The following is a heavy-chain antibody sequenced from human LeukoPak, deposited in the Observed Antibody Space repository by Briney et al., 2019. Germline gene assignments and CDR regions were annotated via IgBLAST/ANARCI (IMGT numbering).Heavy chain of an antibody. D-gene: IGHD6-6*01. CDR2: INPSGGST. Sequence: ASVKVSCKASGYTFTSHYLHWVRQAPGQGLEWMGIINPSGGSTSYAQKLQGRVTMTRDTSTSTVYMELSSLRSEDTAVYYCARGVFTGIAARPLDCWGQGTLVTVSS. V-gene: IGHV1-46*01. CDR3: ARGVFTGIAARPLDC. CDR1: GYTFTSHY. J-gene: IGHJ4*02.